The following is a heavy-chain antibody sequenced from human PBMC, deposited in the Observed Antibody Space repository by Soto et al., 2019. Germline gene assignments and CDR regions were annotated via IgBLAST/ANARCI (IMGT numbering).Heavy chain of an antibody. D-gene: IGHD6-19*01. CDR1: GFTFSSYG. J-gene: IGHJ4*02. CDR2: ISYDGSNK. V-gene: IGHV3-30*18. Sequence: GGSLRLSCAASGFTFSSYGMHWVRQAPGKGLEWVAVISYDGSNKYYADSVKGRFTISRDNSKNTLYLQMNSLRAEDTAVYYCAKSVTVAGPFDYWGQGT. CDR3: AKSVTVAGPFDY.